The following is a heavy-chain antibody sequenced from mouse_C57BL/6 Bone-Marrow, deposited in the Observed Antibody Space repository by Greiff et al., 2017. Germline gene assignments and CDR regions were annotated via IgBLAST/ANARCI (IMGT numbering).Heavy chain of an antibody. V-gene: IGHV1-54*01. CDR2: INPGSGGT. CDR3: ARALRLFFDY. CDR1: GYAFTNYL. D-gene: IGHD3-2*02. Sequence: QVQLQQSGAELVRPGTSVKVSCKASGYAFTNYLIEWVKQRPGQGLEWIGVINPGSGGTNYNEKFKGKATLTEDKSSSTAYMQLSSLTSEDSAVYFCARALRLFFDYWGQGTTLTVSS. J-gene: IGHJ2*01.